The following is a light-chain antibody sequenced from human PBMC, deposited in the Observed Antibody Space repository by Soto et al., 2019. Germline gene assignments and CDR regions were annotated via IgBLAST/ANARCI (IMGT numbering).Light chain of an antibody. CDR1: DIGSKN. CDR2: RDS. J-gene: IGLJ2*01. Sequence: SYELTQPLSVSVALGQTARITCGGDDIGSKNVHWYQQKPGQAPVLVIYRDSNRPSGIPERFSGSNSGNTATLTISRAQAGDEADSYCQVWDSSTVVFGEGTKVTVL. CDR3: QVWDSSTVV. V-gene: IGLV3-9*01.